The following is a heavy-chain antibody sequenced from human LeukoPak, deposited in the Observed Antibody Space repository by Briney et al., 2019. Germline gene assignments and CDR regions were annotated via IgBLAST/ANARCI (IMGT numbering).Heavy chain of an antibody. CDR2: INPNSGGT. V-gene: IGHV1-2*02. Sequence: ASVKVSCKASGYTFTDYFIHWVRQAPGQGLEWMGWINPNSGGTNYAQKFQGRVAMTRDTSITTAYMDLSRLTSDDTAVYYCATEVYFSDSSGSFDFWGQGTLVTVSS. J-gene: IGHJ4*02. CDR3: ATEVYFSDSSGSFDF. D-gene: IGHD3-22*01. CDR1: GYTFTDYF.